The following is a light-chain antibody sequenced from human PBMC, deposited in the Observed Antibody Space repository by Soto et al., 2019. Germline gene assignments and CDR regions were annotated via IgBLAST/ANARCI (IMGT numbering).Light chain of an antibody. V-gene: IGLV1-47*01. CDR2: RNN. J-gene: IGLJ2*01. CDR1: SFNIGSNY. CDR3: AAWDDSLSAYVV. Sequence: QSALTQPPSASGTPGQRVTISCSGSSFNIGSNYVYWYQQFPGTAPKLLIYRNNQRPSGVPDRFSGSKSGTSASLAISGLRSEDEADYYCAAWDDSLSAYVVFGGGTKVTVL.